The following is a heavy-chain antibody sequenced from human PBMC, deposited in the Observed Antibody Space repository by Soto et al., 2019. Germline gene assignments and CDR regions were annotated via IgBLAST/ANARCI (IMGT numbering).Heavy chain of an antibody. CDR2: ISGTGTST. V-gene: IGHV3-23*01. CDR1: GFTISSSA. J-gene: IGHJ5*02. D-gene: IGHD6-13*01. CDR3: AKRGDSTSWYWFDP. Sequence: EVQLLESGGGLVQPGGSLRLSCAASGFTISSSAMSWVRQAPGKGLEWVSAISGTGTSTYYADSVKGRFTISRDESKNTLYLQMSGLRAEDTDLYYCAKRGDSTSWYWFDPWGQGTLVTISS.